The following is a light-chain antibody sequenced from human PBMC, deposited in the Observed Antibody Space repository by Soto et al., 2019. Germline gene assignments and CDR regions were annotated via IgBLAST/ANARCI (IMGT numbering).Light chain of an antibody. Sequence: QSVLTQPASVSGSPGQSITISCTGTNSDVGSYNLVSWYQQHPGKAPKLMIYEGSKRPSGVSNRFSGSKSGNTASLTISGLQAEDEADYYCCSYAGSHVVFGGGTKLTVL. CDR3: CSYAGSHVV. V-gene: IGLV2-23*01. CDR1: NSDVGSYNL. J-gene: IGLJ2*01. CDR2: EGS.